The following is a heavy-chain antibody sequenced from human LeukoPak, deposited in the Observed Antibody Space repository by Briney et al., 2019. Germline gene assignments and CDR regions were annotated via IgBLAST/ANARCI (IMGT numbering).Heavy chain of an antibody. CDR2: IRYDGSNK. V-gene: IGHV3-30*02. D-gene: IGHD3-10*01. Sequence: GGSLRLSCAASGFTFSSYVMHWVRQAPGKGLEWVAFIRYDGSNKYYADSVKGRFSISRDNSRNTLYLQMNRLRADDTAVYYCARDRSQELDPWGQGTLVTVSS. J-gene: IGHJ5*02. CDR3: ARDRSQELDP. CDR1: GFTFSSYV.